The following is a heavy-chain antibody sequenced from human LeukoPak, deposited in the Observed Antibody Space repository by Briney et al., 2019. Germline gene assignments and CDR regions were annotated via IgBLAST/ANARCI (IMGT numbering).Heavy chain of an antibody. Sequence: GGSLRLSCSASGFTFSTYWMTWVRQAPGKGLEWVANIKQDGSKKSYVDSVKGRFTISRDNAKNSLYLQMNSLRAEDTAIYYCTRVGYIDEGIDYWGQGTLVTVSS. CDR3: TRVGYIDEGIDY. D-gene: IGHD5-24*01. J-gene: IGHJ4*02. CDR2: IKQDGSKK. CDR1: GFTFSTYW. V-gene: IGHV3-7*04.